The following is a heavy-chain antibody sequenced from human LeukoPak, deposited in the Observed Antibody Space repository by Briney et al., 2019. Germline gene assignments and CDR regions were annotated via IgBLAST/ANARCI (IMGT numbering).Heavy chain of an antibody. J-gene: IGHJ4*02. CDR1: GFTFSSYA. V-gene: IGHV3-30*04. CDR2: ISYDGSNK. D-gene: IGHD5-24*01. Sequence: GGSLRLSCAASGFTFSSYAMHWVRQAPGEGLEWVAVISYDGSNKYYADSVKGRFTISRDNSKNTLYLQMNSLRAEDTAVYYCARDLGRLRDGYAGNFDYWGQGTLVTVSS. CDR3: ARDLGRLRDGYAGNFDY.